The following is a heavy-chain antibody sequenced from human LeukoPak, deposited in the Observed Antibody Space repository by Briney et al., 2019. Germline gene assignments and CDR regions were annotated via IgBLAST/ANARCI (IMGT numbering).Heavy chain of an antibody. J-gene: IGHJ4*02. CDR1: GFTFNSYA. D-gene: IGHD2-8*01. CDR2: ISGSGGST. V-gene: IGHV3-23*01. CDR3: AKDRDPQDIVLMVYASPPDY. Sequence: GASLRLSCAASGFTFNSYAMSWVRQAPGKGLEWVSAISGSGGSTYYADSVKGRFTISRDNSKNTLYLQMNSLRAEDTAVYYCAKDRDPQDIVLMVYASPPDYWGQGTLVTVSS.